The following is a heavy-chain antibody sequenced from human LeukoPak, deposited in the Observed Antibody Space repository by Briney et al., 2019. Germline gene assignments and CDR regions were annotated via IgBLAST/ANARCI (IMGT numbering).Heavy chain of an antibody. CDR1: GFTFSRYN. CDR2: ISSRSSYI. J-gene: IGHJ6*03. D-gene: IGHD6-19*01. Sequence: GGSLRLSCAGSGFTFSRYNMNWFRQAPGKGLERVSSISSRSSYIFYADSVKGRFTISRDNAKNSLYLQMNSLGAEETAVYYCARGAQWLVPEGYYYYMDVWGKGTTVTVSS. V-gene: IGHV3-21*01. CDR3: ARGAQWLVPEGYYYYMDV.